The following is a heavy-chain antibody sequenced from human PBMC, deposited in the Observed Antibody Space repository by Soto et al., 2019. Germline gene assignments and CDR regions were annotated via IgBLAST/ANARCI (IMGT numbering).Heavy chain of an antibody. CDR1: GYTFTSYG. Sequence: ASVKVSCKASGYTFTSYGISWVRQAPGQGLEWMGWNSAYNGNTNYAQKLQGRVTMTTDTSTSTAYMELRSLRSDDTAVYYCARDLGDYDILTGYYHNWFDPWGQGTLVTVSS. CDR3: ARDLGDYDILTGYYHNWFDP. V-gene: IGHV1-18*01. J-gene: IGHJ5*02. CDR2: NSAYNGNT. D-gene: IGHD3-9*01.